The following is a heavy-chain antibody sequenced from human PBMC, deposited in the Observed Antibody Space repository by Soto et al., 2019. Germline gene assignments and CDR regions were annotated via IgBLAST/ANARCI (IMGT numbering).Heavy chain of an antibody. J-gene: IGHJ3*02. CDR1: GFTFSSYS. Sequence: PGGSLRLSCAASGFTFSSYSMNWVRQAPGKGLEWVSYISSSSSTIYYADSVKGRFTISRDNAKNSLYLQMNSLRDEDTAVYYCAGYRAYYDSSGYYYDAFDIWGQGTMVTVPS. CDR2: ISSSSSTI. CDR3: AGYRAYYDSSGYYYDAFDI. V-gene: IGHV3-48*02. D-gene: IGHD3-22*01.